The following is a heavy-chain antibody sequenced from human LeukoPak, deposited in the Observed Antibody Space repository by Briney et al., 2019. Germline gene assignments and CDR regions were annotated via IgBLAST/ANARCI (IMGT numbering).Heavy chain of an antibody. CDR2: INTNTGNP. CDR3: ARAGVVIINNWFDP. CDR1: GYTFTSYA. Sequence: ASVTVSCTASGYTFTSYAMNWVRQAPGQGLEWMGWINTNTGNPTYAQGFTGRFVFSLDTSVSTAYLQISSLKAEDTAVYYCARAGVVIINNWFDPWGQGTLVTVSS. D-gene: IGHD3-3*01. J-gene: IGHJ5*02. V-gene: IGHV7-4-1*02.